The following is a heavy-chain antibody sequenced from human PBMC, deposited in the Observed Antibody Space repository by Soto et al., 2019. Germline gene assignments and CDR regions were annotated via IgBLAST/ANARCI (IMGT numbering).Heavy chain of an antibody. V-gene: IGHV6-1*01. CDR2: TYYRSKWYN. D-gene: IGHD6-6*01. Sequence: LSLTCSISGVSVSSNSAAWNWIRQSPSRGLEWLGRTYYRSKWYNDYAVSVKSRITINPDTSKNQFSLQLNSVTPEDTAVYYCARTRAARPYNWFDPWGQGTRVTVSS. CDR1: GVSVSSNSAA. J-gene: IGHJ5*02. CDR3: ARTRAARPYNWFDP.